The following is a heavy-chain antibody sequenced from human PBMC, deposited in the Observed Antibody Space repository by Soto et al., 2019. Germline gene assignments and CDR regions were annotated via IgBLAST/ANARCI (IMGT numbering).Heavy chain of an antibody. J-gene: IGHJ6*02. V-gene: IGHV3-13*01. D-gene: IGHD1-1*01. CDR2: IGTAGDT. CDR3: ARDLQLERYKTMEYYYYGMDV. Sequence: PGGSLRLSCAASGFTFSSYDMHWVRQATGKGLEWVSAIGTAGDTYYPGSVKGRFTISRENAKNSLYLQMNSLRAGDTAVYYCARDLQLERYKTMEYYYYGMDVWGQGTTVTVSS. CDR1: GFTFSSYD.